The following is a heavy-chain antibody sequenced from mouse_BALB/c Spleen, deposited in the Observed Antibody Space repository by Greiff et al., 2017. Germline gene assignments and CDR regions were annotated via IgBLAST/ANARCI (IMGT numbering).Heavy chain of an antibody. CDR2: ISSGGST. CDR1: GFTFSSYA. CDR3: AREGVLSPWFAY. V-gene: IGHV5-6-5*01. Sequence: EVKVEESGGGLVKPGGSLKLSCAASGFTFSSYAMSWVRQTPEKRLEWVASISSGGSTYYPDSVKGRFTISRDNARNILYLQMSSLRSEDTAMYYCAREGVLSPWFAYWGQGTLVTVSA. J-gene: IGHJ3*01. D-gene: IGHD1-1*02.